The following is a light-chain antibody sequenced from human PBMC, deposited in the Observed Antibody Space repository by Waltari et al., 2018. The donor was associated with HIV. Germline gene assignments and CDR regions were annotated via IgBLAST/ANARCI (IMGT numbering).Light chain of an antibody. J-gene: IGKJ4*01. V-gene: IGKV3-15*01. Sequence: SQTVSSSLAWYQQKPGQAPRLLIYGASTRATGIAARFSGSGSGTEFALTISSLQSEDFAVYYCQQYNDWPLTFGGGTRVEIK. CDR3: QQYNDWPLT. CDR2: GAS. CDR1: QTVSSS.